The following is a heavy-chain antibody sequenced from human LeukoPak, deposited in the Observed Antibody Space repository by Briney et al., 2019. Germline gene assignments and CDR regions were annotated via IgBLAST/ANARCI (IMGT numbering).Heavy chain of an antibody. V-gene: IGHV3-11*04. Sequence: GGSLRLSCAASGFNFSDYYMRWIRQAPGKGLAWVAYISSSGNTIYYADSVKGRFTISRDNAKSSLYLQMNSLRDEDTAVYYCASGRRGLRDYWGQGTLVTVSS. CDR2: ISSSGNTI. CDR1: GFNFSDYY. CDR3: ASGRRGLRDY. D-gene: IGHD5-12*01. J-gene: IGHJ4*02.